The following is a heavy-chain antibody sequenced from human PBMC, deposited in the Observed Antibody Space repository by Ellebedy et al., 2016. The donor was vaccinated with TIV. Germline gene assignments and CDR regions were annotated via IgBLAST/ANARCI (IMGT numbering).Heavy chain of an antibody. V-gene: IGHV3-49*03. Sequence: PGGSLRLSCTASGFTFGDYAMNWFRQAPGKGLEWVGFIKSKAYGGTTEYAASVEGRFTISRDDSKSIAYLQMNSLKTEDTAVYYCTRDLFHSSSRPFDYWGQGTLVTVSS. CDR3: TRDLFHSSSRPFDY. J-gene: IGHJ4*02. CDR1: GFTFGDYA. CDR2: IKSKAYGGTT. D-gene: IGHD6-13*01.